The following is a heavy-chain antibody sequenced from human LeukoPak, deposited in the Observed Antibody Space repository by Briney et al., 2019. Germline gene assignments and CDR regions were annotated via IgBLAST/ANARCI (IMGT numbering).Heavy chain of an antibody. CDR3: TTVTGMMVYYFDY. J-gene: IGHJ4*02. D-gene: IGHD1-20*01. CDR2: IKSKTDGGTT. V-gene: IGHV3-15*01. Sequence: GGSLRLSCAASGFTFSNAWMSWVRQAPGKGLEWVGRIKSKTDGGTTDYAAPVKGRFTISRDDSKNTLCLQMNSLKTEDTAVYYCTTVTGMMVYYFDYWGQGTLVTVSS. CDR1: GFTFSNAW.